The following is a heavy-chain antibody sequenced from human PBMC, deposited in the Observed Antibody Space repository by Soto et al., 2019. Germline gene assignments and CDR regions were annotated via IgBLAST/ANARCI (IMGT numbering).Heavy chain of an antibody. J-gene: IGHJ6*02. V-gene: IGHV4-30-2*01. CDR1: GASVSTSGYT. D-gene: IGHD3-10*01. Sequence: QLRLQESGSRLVKPSQTLSLTCAISGASVSTSGYTWSWIRQPPGKGLEWIGYIYPSGATNYNPSLKSRVSISLEPSRNRISLNVNSATAADTAVYYCARAVFSSVVFIDFWGQGTTVTVSS. CDR3: ARAVFSSVVFIDF. CDR2: IYPSGAT.